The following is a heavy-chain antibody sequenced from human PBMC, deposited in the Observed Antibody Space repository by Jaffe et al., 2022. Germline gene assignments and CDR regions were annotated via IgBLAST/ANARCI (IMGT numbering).Heavy chain of an antibody. CDR1: GGSITSGSDY. Sequence: QVQLQESGPGLVKPSQTLSLTCTVSGGSITSGSDYWSWIRQPAGKGLEWIGRIYTSGSTSYNPSLKSRVTISVDTSKNQFSLKLNSVTAADTALYYCARQSPYMTPVTQLAFDIWGQGTMVTVSS. J-gene: IGHJ3*02. D-gene: IGHD4-17*01. CDR3: ARQSPYMTPVTQLAFDI. V-gene: IGHV4-61*02. CDR2: IYTSGST.